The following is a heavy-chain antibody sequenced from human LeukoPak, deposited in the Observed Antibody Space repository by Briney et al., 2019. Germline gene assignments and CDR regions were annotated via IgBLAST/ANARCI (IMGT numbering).Heavy chain of an antibody. Sequence: ASVKVSCKASGYTFTSYAMHWVRQAPGQRLEWMGWINAGNGNTKYSQKFQGRVTITRDTSAGTGYMELSSLRSEDTAVYYCASGSGYDPVDYWGQGTLVTVSS. V-gene: IGHV1-3*01. CDR3: ASGSGYDPVDY. CDR2: INAGNGNT. D-gene: IGHD5-12*01. J-gene: IGHJ4*02. CDR1: GYTFTSYA.